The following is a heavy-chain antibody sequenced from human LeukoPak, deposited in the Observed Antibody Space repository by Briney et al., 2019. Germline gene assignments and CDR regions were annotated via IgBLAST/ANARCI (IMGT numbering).Heavy chain of an antibody. Sequence: GGSLRLSCEASGFTFSSTHMVWVRQAPGKGLEWVSVTYTGGNSYYAGSVQGRFIISRDISKNTLYLQMNNLRAEDSALYYCARGGRGSAAVVAPRSFDIWGQGTMVTVSS. CDR2: TYTGGNS. J-gene: IGHJ3*02. V-gene: IGHV3-53*01. CDR1: GFTFSSTH. CDR3: ARGGRGSAAVVAPRSFDI. D-gene: IGHD3-22*01.